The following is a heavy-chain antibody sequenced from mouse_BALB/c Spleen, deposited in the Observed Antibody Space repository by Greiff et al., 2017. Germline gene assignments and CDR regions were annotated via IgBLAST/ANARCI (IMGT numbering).Heavy chain of an antibody. J-gene: IGHJ2*01. CDR2: ISSGGSYT. Sequence: EVMLVESGGDLVKPGGSLKLSCAASGFTFSSYGMSWVRQTPDKRLEWVATISSGGSYTYYPDSVKGRFTISRDNAKNTLYLQMSSLKSEDTAMYYCARHGGTTTAPFDYWGQGTTLTVSS. D-gene: IGHD1-2*01. CDR1: GFTFSSYG. CDR3: ARHGGTTTAPFDY. V-gene: IGHV5-6*01.